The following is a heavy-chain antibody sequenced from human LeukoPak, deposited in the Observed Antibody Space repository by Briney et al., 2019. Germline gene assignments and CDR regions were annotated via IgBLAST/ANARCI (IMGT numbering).Heavy chain of an antibody. D-gene: IGHD3-22*01. J-gene: IGHJ4*02. Sequence: PSDTLSLTCAVSGDSISTNYWWTWVRQPPGKGLEWIGEIYHSGSINYNPSLKNRVTLSIDKSNNHFSLRLSPLSAADTAVYYCARGISGYFGTSGYYYDYWGQGTLVTVSS. CDR3: ARGISGYFGTSGYYYDY. CDR1: GDSISTNYW. V-gene: IGHV4-4*02. CDR2: IYHSGSI.